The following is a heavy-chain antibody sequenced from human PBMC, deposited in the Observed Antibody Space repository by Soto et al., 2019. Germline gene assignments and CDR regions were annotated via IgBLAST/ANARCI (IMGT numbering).Heavy chain of an antibody. CDR2: ISYTGRT. D-gene: IGHD6-6*01. Sequence: PSETLSLTCTVFGGSISSDANFWSWIRQLPGRGLEWIGYISYTGRTYYTPSLNSRLTISLNTSKNLFSLRLSAVTAADTAFYFCARRSFSSSSSWFDPWGQGTLVTVSS. CDR3: ARRSFSSSSSWFDP. CDR1: GGSISSDANF. J-gene: IGHJ5*02. V-gene: IGHV4-31*03.